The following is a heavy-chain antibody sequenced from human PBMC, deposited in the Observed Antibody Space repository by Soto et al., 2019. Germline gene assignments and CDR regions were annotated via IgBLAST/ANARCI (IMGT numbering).Heavy chain of an antibody. J-gene: IGHJ4*02. D-gene: IGHD3-9*01. CDR1: GFTLSSYT. CDR3: AKDRHPDGIWTFDY. Sequence: GGSLRLSCSASGFTLSSYTMSWVRLTPGKGLQWVSTIFTGGTSTVYADPVRGRFSISRDDSKSTLYLQMDNLRVDDTALYFCAKDRHPDGIWTFDYWGRGTLVTVSS. CDR2: IFTGGTST. V-gene: IGHV3-23*01.